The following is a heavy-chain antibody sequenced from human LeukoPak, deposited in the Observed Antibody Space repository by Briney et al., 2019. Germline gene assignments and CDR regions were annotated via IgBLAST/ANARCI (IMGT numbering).Heavy chain of an antibody. CDR3: ARVGDSGSYFGAFDI. Sequence: SVKVSCKASGGTFSSYAISWVRQAPGQGLEWMGGIIPIFGTANYAQKFQGRVTITTDESTSTAYMELSSPRSEDTAVYYCARVGDSGSYFGAFDIWGQGTMVTVSS. D-gene: IGHD1-26*01. CDR1: GGTFSSYA. CDR2: IIPIFGTA. J-gene: IGHJ3*02. V-gene: IGHV1-69*05.